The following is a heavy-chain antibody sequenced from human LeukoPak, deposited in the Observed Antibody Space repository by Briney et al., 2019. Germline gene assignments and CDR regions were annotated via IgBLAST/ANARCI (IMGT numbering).Heavy chain of an antibody. V-gene: IGHV4-59*08. D-gene: IGHD6-19*01. CDR3: ARLWSTVAADY. CDR2: IDYSGST. J-gene: IGHJ4*02. Sequence: PSETLSLTCTVSGASISSFYWIWIWQPPGKGLEWVGYIDYSGSTNYNPSLKSRVTISLDTSKSQFSLRLSSVTTADTAVYYCARLWSTVAADYWGQGTLVTVS. CDR1: GASISSFY.